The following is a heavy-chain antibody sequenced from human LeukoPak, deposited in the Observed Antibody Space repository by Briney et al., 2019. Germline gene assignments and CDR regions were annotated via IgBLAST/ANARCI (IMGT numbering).Heavy chain of an antibody. J-gene: IGHJ6*03. CDR3: AREGGPAASINYYYYMDV. D-gene: IGHD2-2*01. Sequence: ASVKVSCKASGFTFTGYYMDWVRQAPGQGLEWMGWINPNSGGTNYAQKFQGRVTMTRDTSISTAYMELSRLRSDDTVVYYCAREGGPAASINYYYYMDVWGKGTTVTVSS. V-gene: IGHV1-2*02. CDR1: GFTFTGYY. CDR2: INPNSGGT.